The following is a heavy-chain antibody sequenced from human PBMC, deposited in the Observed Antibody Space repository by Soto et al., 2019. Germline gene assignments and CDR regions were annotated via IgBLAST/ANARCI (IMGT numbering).Heavy chain of an antibody. CDR3: AREGVSSSWYNYYGMDV. D-gene: IGHD6-13*01. V-gene: IGHV4-59*01. Sequence: PSETLSLTCTVSGGSISSYYWSWIRQPPGKGQEWIGYIYYSGSTNYNPSLKSRVTISVDTSKNQFSLKLSSVTAADTAVYYCAREGVSSSWYNYYGMDVWGQGTTVTSP. J-gene: IGHJ6*02. CDR2: IYYSGST. CDR1: GGSISSYY.